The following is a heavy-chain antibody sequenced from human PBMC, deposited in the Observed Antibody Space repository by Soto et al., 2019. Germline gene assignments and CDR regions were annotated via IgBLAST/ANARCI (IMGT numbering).Heavy chain of an antibody. CDR2: ISGSGGST. D-gene: IGHD1-26*01. J-gene: IGHJ4*02. Sequence: EVQLLESGGGLVQPGGSLRLSCAASGFTFSSYGMSWVRQAPGKGLDWVSSISGSGGSTYYADSVKGRFSISRDNSKNTLYLQMNSLRAEDTAVYYCAKVKEVGGITLFDYWGQGTLVTVSS. V-gene: IGHV3-23*01. CDR1: GFTFSSYG. CDR3: AKVKEVGGITLFDY.